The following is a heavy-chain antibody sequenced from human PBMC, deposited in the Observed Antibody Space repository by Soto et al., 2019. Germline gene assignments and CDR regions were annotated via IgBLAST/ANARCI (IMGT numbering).Heavy chain of an antibody. J-gene: IGHJ6*02. CDR1: GYTFTGYY. D-gene: IGHD6-25*01. Sequence: GASVKVSCKASGYTFTGYYMHWVRQAPGQGLEWMGWINPNSGGTNYAQKFQGRVTMTRDTSISTAYMELSRLRSDDTAVYYCASPWVERYYYGMDVWGQGTTVTVSS. CDR2: INPNSGGT. CDR3: ASPWVERYYYGMDV. V-gene: IGHV1-2*02.